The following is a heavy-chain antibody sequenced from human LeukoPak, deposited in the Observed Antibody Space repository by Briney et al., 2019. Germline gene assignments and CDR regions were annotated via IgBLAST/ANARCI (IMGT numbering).Heavy chain of an antibody. V-gene: IGHV3-7*01. Sequence: PGGSLRLSCAASGFTFSSHWMSWVRQAPGKGLEWVANIKEDGSEKYYVDSVKGRFTISRDNAKNSLYLQMNSLRAEDTAVYYCARGGRVGESPLPVDYWGQGTLVTVSS. D-gene: IGHD1-26*01. J-gene: IGHJ4*02. CDR2: IKEDGSEK. CDR3: ARGGRVGESPLPVDY. CDR1: GFTFSSHW.